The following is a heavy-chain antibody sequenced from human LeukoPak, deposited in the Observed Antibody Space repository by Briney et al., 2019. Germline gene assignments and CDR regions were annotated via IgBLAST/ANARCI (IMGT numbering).Heavy chain of an antibody. J-gene: IGHJ5*02. CDR3: ARGRWELTGDLGHWFDP. Sequence: PGGSLRLSCAASGFTLSSYWMDWVRQAPGKGLEWVANMNEDGTEKNYVDSVKGRFTISRDNAKNSLYLQMNSLRAEDTAVYYCARGRWELTGDLGHWFDPWGQGTLVTVSS. CDR2: MNEDGTEK. CDR1: GFTLSSYW. D-gene: IGHD7-27*01. V-gene: IGHV3-7*01.